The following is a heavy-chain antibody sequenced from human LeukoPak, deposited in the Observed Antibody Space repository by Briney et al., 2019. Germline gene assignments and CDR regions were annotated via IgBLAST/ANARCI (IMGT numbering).Heavy chain of an antibody. Sequence: SVKVSCKASGGTLSSYAISWVRQAPGQGLEWMGRIIPIFGTANYAQKFQGRVTITADKSTSTAYMELSSLRSEDTAVYYCARDCSSGCYPDYWGQGTLVTVSS. J-gene: IGHJ4*02. CDR1: GGTLSSYA. CDR2: IIPIFGTA. D-gene: IGHD6-19*01. V-gene: IGHV1-69*06. CDR3: ARDCSSGCYPDY.